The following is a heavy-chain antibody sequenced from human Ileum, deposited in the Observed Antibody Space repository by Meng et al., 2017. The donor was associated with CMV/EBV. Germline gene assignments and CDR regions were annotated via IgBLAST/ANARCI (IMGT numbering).Heavy chain of an antibody. CDR1: GFSLSVSGLG. CDR2: IYWDDDK. V-gene: IGHV2-5*02. D-gene: IGHD5-12*01. CDR3: VHRSYSGQDDY. Sequence: QIPLTESGPTLVKPTQTLTLTCTFSGFSLSVSGLGVGWIRQPPGKALEWLALIYWDDDKRYSPSLKTRLTITKDTSKNQVILTMTKMDPADTATYFCVHRSYSGQDDYWGQGALVTVSS. J-gene: IGHJ4*02.